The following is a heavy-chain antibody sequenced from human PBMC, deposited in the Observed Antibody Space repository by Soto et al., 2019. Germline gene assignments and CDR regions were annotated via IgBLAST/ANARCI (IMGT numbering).Heavy chain of an antibody. CDR3: TRERANSSSSLG. J-gene: IGHJ4*02. CDR2: ISSSSSTI. D-gene: IGHD6-6*01. CDR1: GFTFSSYS. Sequence: GVLRLSCAASGFTFSSYSMNWVRQAPGKGLELVSYISSSSSTIYYADSVKGRFTISRDNAKNSLYLQMNSLRDEDMSVYYCTRERANSSSSLGWGQGTLVTVSS. V-gene: IGHV3-48*02.